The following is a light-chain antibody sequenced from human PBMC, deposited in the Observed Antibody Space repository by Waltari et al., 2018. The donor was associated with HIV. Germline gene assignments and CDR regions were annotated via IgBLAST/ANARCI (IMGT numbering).Light chain of an antibody. J-gene: IGLJ2*01. V-gene: IGLV2-14*03. CDR3: SSYTSSSLVV. Sequence: LTQPASVSGSPGQSITISCTGTSSDVGGYNYVSWYQQHPGQAPQLMIYDVSNRPSGVSNRFSGSKSGNTASLTICGLQAEDEADYYCSSYTSSSLVVFGGGTKLTVL. CDR1: SSDVGGYNY. CDR2: DVS.